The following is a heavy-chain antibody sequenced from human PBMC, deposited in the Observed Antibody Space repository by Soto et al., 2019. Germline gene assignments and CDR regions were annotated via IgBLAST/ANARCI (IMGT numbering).Heavy chain of an antibody. D-gene: IGHD5-12*01. CDR2: IYYSGST. J-gene: IGHJ5*02. CDR3: ARADFDIVAKTGCFDP. V-gene: IGHV4-39*01. Sequence: SETLSLTCTVSGGSISSSSYYWGWIRQPPGKGLEWIGSIYYSGSTYYNPSLKSRVTISVDTSKNQFSLKLSSVTAADTAVYYCARADFDIVAKTGCFDPWGQVTVVT. CDR1: GGSISSSSYY.